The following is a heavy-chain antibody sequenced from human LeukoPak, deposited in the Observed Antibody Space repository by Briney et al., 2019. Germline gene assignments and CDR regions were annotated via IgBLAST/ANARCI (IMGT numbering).Heavy chain of an antibody. Sequence: ASVKVSCKASGYTFSSYGISWVRQAPGQGLEWMGWISAYNGNTNYAQKLQGRVTMTTDTSTSTAYMELRSLRSDDTAVYFCARGADYGDHKLCFDFWGQGTLVTVSS. CDR2: ISAYNGNT. V-gene: IGHV1-18*01. CDR3: ARGADYGDHKLCFDF. J-gene: IGHJ4*02. CDR1: GYTFSSYG. D-gene: IGHD4-17*01.